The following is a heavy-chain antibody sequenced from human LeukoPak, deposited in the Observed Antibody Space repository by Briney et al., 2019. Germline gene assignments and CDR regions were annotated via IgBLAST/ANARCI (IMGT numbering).Heavy chain of an antibody. J-gene: IGHJ3*02. CDR3: ARHDSSGYHYLNAFDI. D-gene: IGHD3-22*01. V-gene: IGHV3-66*04. Sequence: PGGSLRLSCAASGFTVSSNYMSWVRQAPGKGLEWVLVIYSGGSTYYADSVKGRFTISRDNSKNTLYLQMNSLRAEDTAVYYCARHDSSGYHYLNAFDIWGQGTMVTVSS. CDR1: GFTVSSNY. CDR2: IYSGGST.